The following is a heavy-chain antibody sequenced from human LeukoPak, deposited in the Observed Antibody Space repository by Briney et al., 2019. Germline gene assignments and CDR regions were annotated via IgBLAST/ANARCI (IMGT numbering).Heavy chain of an antibody. CDR2: ISGSVGST. V-gene: IGHV3-23*01. CDR3: AKNNPMIVVSFDY. Sequence: GGSLRLSCAACGYTFSSYAMSWVRQAPGKGLEWVSAISGSVGSTYYAGSVKGRFTISRDNSRNTLYLQMNSLRAEDTAVYYCAKNNPMIVVSFDYWGQGTLVTVSS. D-gene: IGHD3-22*01. J-gene: IGHJ4*02. CDR1: GYTFSSYA.